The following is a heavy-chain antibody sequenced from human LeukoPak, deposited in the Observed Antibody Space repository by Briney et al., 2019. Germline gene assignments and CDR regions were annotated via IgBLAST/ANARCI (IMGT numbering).Heavy chain of an antibody. CDR2: IYPGDSDT. CDR3: ARSVDTAMVNFDY. V-gene: IGHV5-51*01. CDR1: GYSFTSYW. J-gene: IGHJ4*02. Sequence: GESLEISCKGSGYSFTSYWIGWVRQMPGKGLEWMGIIYPGDSDTRYSPSFQGQVTISADKSISTAYLQWSSLKASDTAMYYCARSVDTAMVNFDYWGQGTLVTVSS. D-gene: IGHD5-18*01.